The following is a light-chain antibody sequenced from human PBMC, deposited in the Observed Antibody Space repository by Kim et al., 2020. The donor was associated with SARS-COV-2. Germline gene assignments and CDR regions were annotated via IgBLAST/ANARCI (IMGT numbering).Light chain of an antibody. CDR1: SSDVGDFRR. V-gene: IGLV2-18*02. CDR3: SSYTSSSTVV. J-gene: IGLJ2*01. CDR2: DVS. Sequence: GLSVTISCTGSSSDVGDFRRVSWYQQPPGTAPKLMIYDVSDRPSGVPDRFSGSKSGNTASLTISGLQAEDEADYYCSSYTSSSTVVFGGGTQLTVL.